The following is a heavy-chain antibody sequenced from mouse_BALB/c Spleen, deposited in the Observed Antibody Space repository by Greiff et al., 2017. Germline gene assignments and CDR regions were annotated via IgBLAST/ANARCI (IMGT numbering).Heavy chain of an antibody. CDR3: AKVYGNSTWFAY. J-gene: IGHJ3*01. V-gene: IGHV5-9-4*01. Sequence: EVKLVESGGGLVKPGGSLKLSCAASGFTFSSYAMSWVRQSPEKRLEWVAEISSGGSYTYYPDTVTGRFTISRDNAKNTLYLEMSSLRSEDTAMYYCAKVYGNSTWFAYWGQGTLVTVSA. CDR2: ISSGGSYT. D-gene: IGHD2-1*01. CDR1: GFTFSSYA.